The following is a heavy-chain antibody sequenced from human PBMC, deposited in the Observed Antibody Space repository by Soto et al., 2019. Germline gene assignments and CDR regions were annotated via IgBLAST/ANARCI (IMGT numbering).Heavy chain of an antibody. Sequence: NWVRQATGQGLEWMGWMNPNSGNTGYAQKFQGRVTMTRNTSISTAYMELSSLRSEDTAVYYCARGGVFFFAAPTNPFDYWGQGT. CDR3: ARGGVFFFAAPTNPFDY. D-gene: IGHD3-10*01. CDR2: MNPNSGNT. V-gene: IGHV1-8*01. J-gene: IGHJ4*02.